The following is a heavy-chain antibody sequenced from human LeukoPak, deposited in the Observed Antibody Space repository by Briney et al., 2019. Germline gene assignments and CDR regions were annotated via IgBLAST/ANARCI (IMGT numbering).Heavy chain of an antibody. D-gene: IGHD2-21*01. Sequence: PSETLSLTCGVYGGSFSRYYWRWIRRPPGKGREGIGEINHSGSTNYNPSRKSRVTISVDTSKNQFSLKLSSVTAADTAVYYCARFTWPYYWFYPWGQGTLVTVSS. CDR2: INHSGST. J-gene: IGHJ5*02. CDR1: GGSFSRYY. CDR3: ARFTWPYYWFYP. V-gene: IGHV4-34*01.